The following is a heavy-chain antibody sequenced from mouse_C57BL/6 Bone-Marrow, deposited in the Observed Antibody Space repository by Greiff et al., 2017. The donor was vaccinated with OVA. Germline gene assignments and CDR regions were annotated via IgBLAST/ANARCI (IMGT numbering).Heavy chain of an antibody. Sequence: EVQLVESGAELVRPGASVKLSCTASGFNIKDDYMHWVKQRPEQGLEWIGWIDPENGDTEYASKFQGKATITADTSSNTAYLQLSSLTSEDTAVYYCTSTVVDYWGQGTTLTVSS. D-gene: IGHD1-1*01. CDR1: GFNIKDDY. J-gene: IGHJ2*01. CDR2: IDPENGDT. V-gene: IGHV14-4*01. CDR3: TSTVVDY.